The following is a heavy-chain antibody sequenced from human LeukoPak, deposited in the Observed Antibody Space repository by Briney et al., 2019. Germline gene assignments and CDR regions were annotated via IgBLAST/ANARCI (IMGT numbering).Heavy chain of an antibody. V-gene: IGHV3-21*01. CDR2: ISSSSYI. CDR3: AREGGYCSSTSCYPKPFDY. Sequence: GGSLRLSCAASGFTFSSYSMNWVRQAPGKGLEWVSSISSSSYIYYADSVKGRFTISRDNAKNSLYLQMNSLRAEDTAVYYCAREGGYCSSTSCYPKPFDYWGQGTLVTVSS. D-gene: IGHD2-2*01. J-gene: IGHJ4*02. CDR1: GFTFSSYS.